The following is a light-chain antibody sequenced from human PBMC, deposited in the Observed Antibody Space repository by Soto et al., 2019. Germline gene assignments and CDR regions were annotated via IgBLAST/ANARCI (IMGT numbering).Light chain of an antibody. J-gene: IGKJ4*01. V-gene: IGKV1-39*01. CDR1: QSISNN. Sequence: DIQMTQSPSSLSASVGDTVTLTCRASQSISNNLNWYQQKPGQVPKLLIYGASSLQSGVPSRFSGSGSGTDFTLTISSVQPEDFATYYCQQSYSILLTFGGGTKVDI. CDR3: QQSYSILLT. CDR2: GAS.